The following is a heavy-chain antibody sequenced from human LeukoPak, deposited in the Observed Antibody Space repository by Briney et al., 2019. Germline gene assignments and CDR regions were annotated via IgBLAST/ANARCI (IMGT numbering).Heavy chain of an antibody. V-gene: IGHV3-11*04. CDR3: ARSSDDFCSGYYTSCYYMDV. Sequence: GGSLRLSSAASGFTFSDYYMSWIRQAPGKGLEWVSYISSSGSTIYYADSVKGRFTISRDNAKNSLYLQMNSLRAEDTAVYYCARSSDDFCSGYYTSCYYMDVWGKGTTVTVSS. CDR1: GFTFSDYY. D-gene: IGHD3-3*01. CDR2: ISSSGSTI. J-gene: IGHJ6*03.